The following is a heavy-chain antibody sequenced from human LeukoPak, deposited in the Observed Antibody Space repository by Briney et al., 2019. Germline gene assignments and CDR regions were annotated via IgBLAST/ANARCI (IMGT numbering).Heavy chain of an antibody. J-gene: IGHJ3*02. CDR3: AREAAAGDAFDI. V-gene: IGHV4-59*01. D-gene: IGHD6-13*01. CDR1: GASINNNF. Sequence: SETLSLTCTVSGASINNNFWTWIRQPPGKGLEWIGYIYSSGSANYNPSLKSRVTISVDTSKNQFSLKLSSVTAADTAVYYCAREAAAGDAFDIWGQGTMVTVSS. CDR2: IYSSGSA.